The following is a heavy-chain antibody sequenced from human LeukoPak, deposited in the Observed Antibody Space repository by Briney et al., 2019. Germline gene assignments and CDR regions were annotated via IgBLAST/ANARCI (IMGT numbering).Heavy chain of an antibody. D-gene: IGHD3-3*01. CDR2: MNPNSGNT. Sequence: GASVTVSCKASGYTFTSYDINWVRQATGQGLEWMGWMNPNSGNTGYAQKFQGRVTMTRNTSISTAYMELSSLRSEDTAVYYCARTHYDFWSGPTPRMDVWGKGTTVTVSS. CDR1: GYTFTSYD. CDR3: ARTHYDFWSGPTPRMDV. V-gene: IGHV1-8*01. J-gene: IGHJ6*04.